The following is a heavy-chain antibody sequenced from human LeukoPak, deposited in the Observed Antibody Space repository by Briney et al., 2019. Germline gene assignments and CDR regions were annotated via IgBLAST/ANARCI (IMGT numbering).Heavy chain of an antibody. J-gene: IGHJ4*02. CDR1: GFTFSSHS. D-gene: IGHD5-12*01. Sequence: GGSLRLSRAASGFTFSSHSMNWARQAPGKGLEWVSSISSSSSYIYYADSVKGRFTISRDNAKNSLYLQTNSLRAEDTAVYYCARGYGGYDLGGGVDYWGQGTLVTVSS. CDR3: ARGYGGYDLGGGVDY. V-gene: IGHV3-21*01. CDR2: ISSSSSYI.